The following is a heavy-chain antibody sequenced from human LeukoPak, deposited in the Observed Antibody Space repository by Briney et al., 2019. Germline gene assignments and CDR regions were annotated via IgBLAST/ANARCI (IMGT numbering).Heavy chain of an antibody. V-gene: IGHV4-39*07. CDR3: ARGYCSGGSCYSYYYYDYMDV. CDR1: GGSISSSSYY. J-gene: IGHJ6*03. D-gene: IGHD2-15*01. Sequence: PSETLSLTCTVSGGSISSSSYYWGWIRQPPGKGLEWIGSINYSGSTYYNPSLKSRVTISVDRSKNQFSLKLSSVTAADTAVYYCARGYCSGGSCYSYYYYDYMDVWGKGTTVTVSS. CDR2: INYSGST.